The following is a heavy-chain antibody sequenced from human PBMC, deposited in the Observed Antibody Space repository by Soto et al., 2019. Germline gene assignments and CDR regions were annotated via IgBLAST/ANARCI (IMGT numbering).Heavy chain of an antibody. D-gene: IGHD6-19*01. CDR1: GDSVSSVTAT. CDR2: TYYRSKWYN. J-gene: IGHJ2*01. V-gene: IGHV6-1*01. CDR3: ARDGSGFHWYFDV. Sequence: QLQLQQSGPGLVKPSQTLSLMCDISGDSVSSVTATWSWIRQSPSRGLEWLGRTYYRSKWYNDYAMSVKGRIVITPDTSKNQVSLQLNSVTPEDTATYFCARDGSGFHWYFDVWGRGTLVTVSS.